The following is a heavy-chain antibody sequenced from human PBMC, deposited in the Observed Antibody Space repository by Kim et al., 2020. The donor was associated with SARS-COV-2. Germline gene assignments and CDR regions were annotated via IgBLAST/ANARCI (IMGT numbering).Heavy chain of an antibody. J-gene: IGHJ5*02. CDR3: ARLRSGVGWFDP. D-gene: IGHD5-12*01. V-gene: IGHV4-39*02. Sequence: YTPPPKRRVTLSVDTSNNHFSLRLSSVTAADTAVYYCARLRSGVGWFDPWGQGTLVTVSS.